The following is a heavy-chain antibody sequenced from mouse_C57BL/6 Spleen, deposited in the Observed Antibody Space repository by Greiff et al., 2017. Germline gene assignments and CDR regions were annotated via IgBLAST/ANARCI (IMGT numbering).Heavy chain of an antibody. J-gene: IGHJ3*01. V-gene: IGHV5-17*01. CDR2: ISSGSSTI. Sequence: EVKLVVSGGGLVKPGGSLKLSCAAPGFTFSDYGMHLVRQAPEKGLEWVAYISSGSSTIYYADTVKGRFTISRDNAKNTLFLQMTSLRSEDTAMYYCARAGSGFAYWGQGTLGTVSA. CDR3: ARAGSGFAY. CDR1: GFTFSDYG. D-gene: IGHD1-1*02.